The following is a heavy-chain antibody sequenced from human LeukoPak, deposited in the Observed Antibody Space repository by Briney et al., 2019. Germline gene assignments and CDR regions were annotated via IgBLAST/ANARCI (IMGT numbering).Heavy chain of an antibody. CDR2: ISYDGSNK. V-gene: IGHV3-30*04. CDR3: ASLAYSSSSDY. CDR1: GFTFSSYA. Sequence: GGSLRLSCAASGFTFSSYAMHWVRQAPGKGLEWVAVISYDGSNKYYADSVKGRFTISRDNSKNTLYLQMNSLRAEDTAVYYCASLAYSSSSDYWSQGTLVTVSS. J-gene: IGHJ4*02. D-gene: IGHD6-6*01.